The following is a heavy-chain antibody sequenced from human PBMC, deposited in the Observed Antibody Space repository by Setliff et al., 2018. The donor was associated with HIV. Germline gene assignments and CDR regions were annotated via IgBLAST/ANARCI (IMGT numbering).Heavy chain of an antibody. CDR1: GFTFSSAW. CDR3: VTDDKVAFDV. J-gene: IGHJ3*01. Sequence: AASGFTFSSAWMTWVRQCPGKGLEWLGRMTSRHDGGTTDYAAPVKGRFTFSRDDSTNTLYLQMNNLKIEDTAVYYCVTDDKVAFDVWGRGTMVTVSS. V-gene: IGHV3-15*01. CDR2: MTSRHDGGTT.